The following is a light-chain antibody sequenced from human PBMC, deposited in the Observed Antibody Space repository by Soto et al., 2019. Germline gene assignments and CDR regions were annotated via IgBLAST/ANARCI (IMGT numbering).Light chain of an antibody. V-gene: IGLV1-40*01. CDR2: SNT. CDR1: SSNIGAGNA. CDR3: HSYDSSLGGSV. Sequence: QPVLTQPPSVSGAPGQRVTISCTGSSSNIGAGNAVHWYQQLPGTAPKLVIYSNTNRPSGVPDRFSGSKSATSASLAITGLQAEDEADYYCHSYDSSLGGSVFGGGTKVTVL. J-gene: IGLJ2*01.